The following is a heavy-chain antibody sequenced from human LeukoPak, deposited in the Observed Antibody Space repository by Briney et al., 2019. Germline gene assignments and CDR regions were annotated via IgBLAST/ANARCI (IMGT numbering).Heavy chain of an antibody. CDR2: IYPGDSDT. V-gene: IGHV5-51*01. CDR3: ARVLGLRIVTPDDEAFDI. J-gene: IGHJ3*02. CDR1: EFSFINYW. Sequence: GESLKISCKGTEFSFINYWIAWVRQLPGKGLEWMGIIYPGDSDTKISPSFEGQVTISADKSISTAYLHLSGLKASDTAMYYCARVLGLRIVTPDDEAFDIWGQGTMVTVSS. D-gene: IGHD2/OR15-2a*01.